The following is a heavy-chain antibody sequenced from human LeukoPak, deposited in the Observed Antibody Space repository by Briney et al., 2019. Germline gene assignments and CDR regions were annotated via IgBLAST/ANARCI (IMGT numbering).Heavy chain of an antibody. CDR3: AKPPLYCNTPSCYVDY. CDR2: ISNDGSNK. Sequence: GGSLILSCAASGFTFSTYGIHWVRQAPGKGLEWVATISNDGSNKYYADSVRGRFTISRDNSKNTLSLQMNSLRAEDTAVYYCAKPPLYCNTPSCYVDYWGQGTLVTVSS. D-gene: IGHD2-2*01. J-gene: IGHJ4*02. V-gene: IGHV3-30*18. CDR1: GFTFSTYG.